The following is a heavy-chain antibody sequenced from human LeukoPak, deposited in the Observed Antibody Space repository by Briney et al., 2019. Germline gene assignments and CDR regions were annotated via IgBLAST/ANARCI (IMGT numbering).Heavy chain of an antibody. Sequence: QSGGSLRLSCAASGFTFSSFSMTWVRQAPGKGLEWVSNIKQNGSEKYYVDSVRGRFTISRDNAKNTLYLQMNSLRAEDTAGYYCARDLNYFDYWGQGTLVTVSS. CDR2: IKQNGSEK. CDR1: GFTFSSFS. CDR3: ARDLNYFDY. V-gene: IGHV3-7*01. J-gene: IGHJ4*02.